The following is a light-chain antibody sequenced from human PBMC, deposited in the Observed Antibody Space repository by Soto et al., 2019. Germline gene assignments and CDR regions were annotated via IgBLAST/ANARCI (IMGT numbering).Light chain of an antibody. CDR2: WAS. V-gene: IGKV4-1*01. J-gene: IGKJ1*01. Sequence: DSVMTQSTASLALSLGERATINCKSSQSILHSSNNKICLAWYQQKPGQPPKVLIYWASNRESGVPDRFSGSGSGTDFTLTISSLQAEDVAVYYCQQYYSIPWTSGQRTKADIK. CDR3: QQYYSIPWT. CDR1: QSILHSSNNKIC.